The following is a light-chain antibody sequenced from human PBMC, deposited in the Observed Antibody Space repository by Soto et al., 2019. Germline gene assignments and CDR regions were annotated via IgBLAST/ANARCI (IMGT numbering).Light chain of an antibody. Sequence: DIQMTRPPSTLSASVGDRVTITCRASQSISSWLAWYQQKPGKAPKLLIYKASSLESGVPSRFSGSGSGTEFTLTISSLQPDDFATYYCQQYNSYSWTFGQGTKVDIK. V-gene: IGKV1-5*03. CDR2: KAS. J-gene: IGKJ1*01. CDR1: QSISSW. CDR3: QQYNSYSWT.